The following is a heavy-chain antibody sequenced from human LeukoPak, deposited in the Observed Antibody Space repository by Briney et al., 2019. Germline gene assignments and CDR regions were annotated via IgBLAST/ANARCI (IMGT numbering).Heavy chain of an antibody. CDR3: ARQGTTSWYNWFDP. J-gene: IGHJ5*02. V-gene: IGHV4-39*01. D-gene: IGHD2-2*01. CDR2: LYYSGST. Sequence: SETLSLTCTVSGGSISSSSYSWDWIRQPPGKGLEWIGSLYYSGSTYYNPSLKSRVTISADTSKNQFSLKLNSVTAADTAVYYCARQGTTSWYNWFDPWGQGTLVTVSS. CDR1: GGSISSSSYS.